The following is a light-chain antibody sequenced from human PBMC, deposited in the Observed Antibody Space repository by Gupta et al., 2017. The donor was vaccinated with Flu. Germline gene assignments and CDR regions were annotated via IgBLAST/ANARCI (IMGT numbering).Light chain of an antibody. Sequence: EVALTQSPGTLSLSPGERATLSCRASQSVSIRYLAWYQQKPGQAPRLLIYGASTRATGIPDRFSGSGSGTDFTLTISRLEPEDFAVYYCQHYGGSFQYSFGQGTKLEIK. J-gene: IGKJ2*03. CDR2: GAS. CDR3: QHYGGSFQYS. V-gene: IGKV3-20*01. CDR1: QSVSIRY.